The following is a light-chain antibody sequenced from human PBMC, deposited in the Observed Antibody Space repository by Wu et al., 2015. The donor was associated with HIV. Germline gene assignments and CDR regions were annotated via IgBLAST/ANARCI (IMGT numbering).Light chain of an antibody. CDR3: QQYNNWPL. J-gene: IGKJ1*01. Sequence: EIVMTQSPATLSVSPGERATLSCRASQSVSSNLAWYQQKPGQAPRLLIYGASTRATGIPARFSGSGSGTEFTLTISSMQSEDFAVYYCQQYNNWPLFGQGTKVKSN. V-gene: IGKV3-15*01. CDR2: GAS. CDR1: QSVSSN.